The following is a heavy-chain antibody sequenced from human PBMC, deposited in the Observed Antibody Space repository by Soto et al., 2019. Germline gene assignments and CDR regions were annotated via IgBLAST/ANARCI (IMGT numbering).Heavy chain of an antibody. CDR1: GGSISSGGYY. J-gene: IGHJ6*02. V-gene: IGHV4-31*03. CDR3: ASRVYSYADLYYYYYGMDV. CDR2: NYYSGIT. D-gene: IGHD5-18*01. Sequence: SETLSLTCTVSGGSISSGGYYWTWIRQHPGKGLEWIGYNYYSGITYYNPSLKSRVTISLDTSKNQSSLKLSSVTAADTAVYYCASRVYSYADLYYYYYGMDVWGQGTTVTVSS.